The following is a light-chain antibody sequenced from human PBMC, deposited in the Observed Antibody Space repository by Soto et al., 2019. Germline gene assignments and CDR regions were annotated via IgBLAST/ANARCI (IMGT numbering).Light chain of an antibody. J-gene: IGKJ5*01. CDR3: KQYKYWPPIT. Sequence: EILMTQSPATLSVSPGERATLSCRASQSVRNNLAWYQQKPGQAPRLLIYYASTRATGIPARFSGSGSGTEFTHTNSRLHSEDFALFYCKQYKYWPPITFGQGPRLEIK. CDR2: YAS. CDR1: QSVRNN. V-gene: IGKV3-15*01.